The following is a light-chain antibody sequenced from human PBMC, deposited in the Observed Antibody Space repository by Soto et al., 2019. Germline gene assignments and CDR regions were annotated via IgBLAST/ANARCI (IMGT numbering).Light chain of an antibody. CDR1: QSVSSNY. Sequence: DIVFTQSSGTLSLSPGGRATLSSRASQSVSSNYLAWYQQKPGQTPKVLIYRASTRATGIPDRFSGSGSGTDFTLTISRLEAEDFAVYYCQQYGSSPLTFGGGTKV. CDR2: RAS. CDR3: QQYGSSPLT. J-gene: IGKJ4*01. V-gene: IGKV3-20*01.